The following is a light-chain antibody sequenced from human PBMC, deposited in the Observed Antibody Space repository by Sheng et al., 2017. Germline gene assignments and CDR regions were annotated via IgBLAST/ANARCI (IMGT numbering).Light chain of an antibody. V-gene: IGKV3-11*01. Sequence: EIVLTQSPATLSLSPGQRATLSCRASRSVIRYLAWYQQKPGQAPRLLIYDASNRAAGVPARFSGSGSGTDFTLTISSLESEDFAVYYCHQYGSSPKTFGQGTKVE. CDR2: DAS. J-gene: IGKJ1*01. CDR3: HQYGSSPKT. CDR1: RSVIRY.